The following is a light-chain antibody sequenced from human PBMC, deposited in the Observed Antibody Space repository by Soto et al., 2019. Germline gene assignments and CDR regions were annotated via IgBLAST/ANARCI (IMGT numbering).Light chain of an antibody. CDR2: DAS. V-gene: IGKV1-13*02. J-gene: IGKJ1*01. Sequence: AIQLTQSPSSLSASVGDRVTITCRASQGISSALAWYQQKPGKAPKLLIYDASSLESGVPSRFSGSGSGTDFTLTISSLQPEDFAVYYCQQYGSSQTFGQGTKVEIK. CDR3: QQYGSSQT. CDR1: QGISSA.